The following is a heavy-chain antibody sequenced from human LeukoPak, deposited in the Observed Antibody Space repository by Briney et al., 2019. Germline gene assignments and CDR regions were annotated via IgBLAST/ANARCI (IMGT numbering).Heavy chain of an antibody. CDR3: AKDGLWFGDLTYFDY. D-gene: IGHD3-10*01. CDR2: ISNDGSNK. CDR1: GFTFSNYG. V-gene: IGHV3-30*18. J-gene: IGHJ4*02. Sequence: GRSLRLSCPASGFTFSNYGMHWVRQAPGKGLEWVAVISNDGSNKNYADSVNGRFTISRDNSKNTLYLQMNSLRAEDTAVYYCAKDGLWFGDLTYFDYWGQGTLVTVSS.